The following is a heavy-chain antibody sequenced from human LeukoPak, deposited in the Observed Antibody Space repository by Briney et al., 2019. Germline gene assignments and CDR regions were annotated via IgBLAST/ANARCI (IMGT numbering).Heavy chain of an antibody. V-gene: IGHV1-69*04. J-gene: IGHJ4*02. CDR2: IIPILGIA. CDR1: VGTFSSYA. CDR3: ARGRAVAAFDY. Sequence: ASVKGSCKASVGTFSSYAISCVRQAPGQGLEWMGSIIPILGIANYAQRFQGRVTITADKSTSTAYMELSSLRSEDTAVYYCARGRAVAAFDYWGQGTLVTVSS. D-gene: IGHD6-19*01.